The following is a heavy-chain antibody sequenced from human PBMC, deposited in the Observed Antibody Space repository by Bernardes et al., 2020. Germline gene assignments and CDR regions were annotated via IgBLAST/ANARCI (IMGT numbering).Heavy chain of an antibody. D-gene: IGHD3-3*01. CDR3: ARDRYVNPLFGVVISYFDY. CDR2: ISSSGNTI. CDR1: GFTFSHYE. J-gene: IGHJ4*02. Sequence: GGSLRLSCAASGFTFSHYEMNWVRQAPGKGLEWVSYISSSGNTIYYADSVKGRFTISRDNAKNSLYLQLNSLRAEDTAVYYCARDRYVNPLFGVVISYFDYWGQGTLVTVSS. V-gene: IGHV3-48*03.